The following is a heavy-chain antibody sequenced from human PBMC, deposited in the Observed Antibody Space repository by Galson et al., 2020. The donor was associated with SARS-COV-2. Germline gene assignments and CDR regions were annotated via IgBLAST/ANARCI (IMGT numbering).Heavy chain of an antibody. Sequence: ASVKVSCKASGYTFTSHGISWVRQAPGQGLEWMGWISTYNGDTYYAPKVQGRITMTTDTSTSTAYMELRSLRSDDTAVYYCAGDVWYYASGSEYWGQGTLVTGSS. CDR1: GYTFTSHG. CDR2: ISTYNGDT. V-gene: IGHV1-18*01. CDR3: AGDVWYYASGSEY. D-gene: IGHD3-10*01. J-gene: IGHJ4*02.